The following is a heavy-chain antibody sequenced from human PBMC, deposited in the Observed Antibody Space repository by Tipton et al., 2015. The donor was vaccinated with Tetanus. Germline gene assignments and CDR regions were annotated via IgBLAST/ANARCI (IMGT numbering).Heavy chain of an antibody. CDR2: IIPASGAT. V-gene: IGHV1-69*01. J-gene: IGHJ4*02. D-gene: IGHD6-25*01. Sequence: QSGAEVKKPGSSVNVSCKASGGTLRGHSITWVRQAPGQGLEWMGGIIPASGATNYAHKFQGRVTMTADASTTTVHMELSNLRSDDTAVYYCVRDRAAAGGSDYWGQGTLVTV. CDR1: GGTLRGHS. CDR3: VRDRAAAGGSDY.